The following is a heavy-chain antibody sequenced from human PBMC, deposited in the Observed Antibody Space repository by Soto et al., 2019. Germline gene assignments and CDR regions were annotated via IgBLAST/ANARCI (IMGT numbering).Heavy chain of an antibody. Sequence: SETLSLTCTVSGGSISSGGYYWSWIRQHPGKGPEWIGYIYYSGSTYYNPSLKSRVTISVDTSTNQFSLKLSSVTAADTAVYYCARDTAMVLGNWFDPWGQGTLVTVSS. CDR1: GGSISSGGYY. V-gene: IGHV4-31*03. J-gene: IGHJ5*02. CDR3: ARDTAMVLGNWFDP. D-gene: IGHD5-18*01. CDR2: IYYSGST.